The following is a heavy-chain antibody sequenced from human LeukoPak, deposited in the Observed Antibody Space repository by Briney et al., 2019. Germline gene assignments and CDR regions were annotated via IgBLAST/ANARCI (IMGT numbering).Heavy chain of an antibody. J-gene: IGHJ6*03. CDR3: ARVFPAAAVGEVRYYYYMDV. CDR1: GGSISSSSYY. CDR2: IYYSVST. V-gene: IGHV4-39*07. D-gene: IGHD6-13*01. Sequence: SETLSLTCTVSGGSISSSSYYWGWIRQPPGKGLEWIGSIYYSVSTYYNPSLKSRVTISVDKSKNQFSLKLSSVTAADTAVYYCARVFPAAAVGEVRYYYYMDVWGKGTTVTISS.